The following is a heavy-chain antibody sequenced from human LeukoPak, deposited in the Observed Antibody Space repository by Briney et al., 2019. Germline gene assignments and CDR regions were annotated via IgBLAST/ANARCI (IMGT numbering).Heavy chain of an antibody. CDR3: AKPTRITIFGVAEYYFDY. D-gene: IGHD3-3*01. J-gene: IGHJ4*02. CDR1: GFTFSSYG. Sequence: GGSLRLSRAASGFTFSSYGMHWVRQAPGKGLEWVAFIRYDGSNEYYADSVKGRFTISRDNSKNTLYLQMNSLRAEDTAVYYCAKPTRITIFGVAEYYFDYWGQGTLVTVSS. CDR2: IRYDGSNE. V-gene: IGHV3-30*02.